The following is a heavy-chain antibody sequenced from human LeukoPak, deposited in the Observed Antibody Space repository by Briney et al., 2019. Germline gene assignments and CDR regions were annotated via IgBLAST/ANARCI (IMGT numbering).Heavy chain of an antibody. Sequence: SETLSLTCTVSGGSISSSSYYWGWIRQPPGKGLEWIGNINYGRNPYYNPSLKSRATISVDTSKNQFSLKLSSVTAADTAVYYCARGDYDSSGYYSYYYYYYMDVWGKGTTVTISS. V-gene: IGHV4-39*07. CDR1: GGSISSSSYY. J-gene: IGHJ6*03. CDR3: ARGDYDSSGYYSYYYYYYMDV. CDR2: INYGRNP. D-gene: IGHD3-22*01.